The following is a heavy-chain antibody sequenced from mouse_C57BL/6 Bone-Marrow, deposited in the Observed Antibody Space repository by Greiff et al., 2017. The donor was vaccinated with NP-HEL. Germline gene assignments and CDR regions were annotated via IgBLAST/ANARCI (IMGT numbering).Heavy chain of an antibody. J-gene: IGHJ2*01. Sequence: EVQLQQSGPVLVKPGASVKMSCKASGYTFTDYYMNWVKQSHGKSLEWIGVINPYNGGTSYNQKFKGKATLTVDKSSSTAYMELNSLTSEDSAVYYCARGAYYGNYVFFDYWGQGTTLTVSS. CDR3: ARGAYYGNYVFFDY. CDR2: INPYNGGT. D-gene: IGHD2-10*01. V-gene: IGHV1-19*01. CDR1: GYTFTDYY.